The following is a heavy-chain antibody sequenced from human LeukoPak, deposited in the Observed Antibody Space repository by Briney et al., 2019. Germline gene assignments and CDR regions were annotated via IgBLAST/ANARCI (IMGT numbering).Heavy chain of an antibody. CDR1: GFTFSSYA. CDR2: ISYDGSNK. D-gene: IGHD6-19*01. Sequence: GRSLRLSCAAFGFTFSSYAMHWVRQAPGKGLEWVAVISYDGSNKYYADSVKGRFTISRDNSKNTLYLQMNSLRAEDTAVYYCARLAVAGTVGYXGQGTLVTVSS. J-gene: IGHJ4*02. CDR3: ARLAVAGTVGY. V-gene: IGHV3-30-3*01.